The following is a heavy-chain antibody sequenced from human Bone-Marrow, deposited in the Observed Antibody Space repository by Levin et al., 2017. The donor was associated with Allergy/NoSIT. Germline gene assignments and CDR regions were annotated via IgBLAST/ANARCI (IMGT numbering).Heavy chain of an antibody. CDR3: SRGAAGSNYGRFDC. J-gene: IGHJ4*02. D-gene: IGHD3-10*02. CDR2: MDISGNT. CDR1: GVSINSFY. Sequence: SETLSLTCTVSGVSINSFYWSWIRQSAGKGLEWIGRMDISGNTNYNPSLKSRVTTSVDTSTNQFSLKLTSVTAADTAVYYCSRGAAGSNYGRFDCWGQGTLVAVAS. V-gene: IGHV4-4*07.